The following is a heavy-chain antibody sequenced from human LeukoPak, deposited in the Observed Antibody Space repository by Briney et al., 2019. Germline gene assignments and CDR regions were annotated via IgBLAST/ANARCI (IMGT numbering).Heavy chain of an antibody. V-gene: IGHV1-69*05. CDR1: GGTFSSYA. Sequence: SVKVSCKASGGTFSSYAISWVRQAPGQGLEWMGRIIPIFGTANYAQKFQDRVTITTDESTSTAYMELSSLRSVDTAVYYCAYDFWSGYYTGYNWFDPWGQGTLVTVSS. CDR3: AYDFWSGYYTGYNWFDP. D-gene: IGHD3-3*01. J-gene: IGHJ5*02. CDR2: IIPIFGTA.